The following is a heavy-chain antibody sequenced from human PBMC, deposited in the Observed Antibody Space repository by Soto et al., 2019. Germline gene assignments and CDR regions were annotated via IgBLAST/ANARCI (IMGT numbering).Heavy chain of an antibody. V-gene: IGHV4-31*03. CDR3: ARDYYGMDV. J-gene: IGHJ6*02. CDR1: GGSISTDGYY. CDR2: IYHSGTT. Sequence: TLSLTCSVSGGSISTDGYYWSWIRQLPGKGLEWIGYIYHSGTTYHNPSLKSRLSMSVDTSKNQFSLNLTSVTAADTAVYYCARDYYGMDVWGQGTTVTVSS.